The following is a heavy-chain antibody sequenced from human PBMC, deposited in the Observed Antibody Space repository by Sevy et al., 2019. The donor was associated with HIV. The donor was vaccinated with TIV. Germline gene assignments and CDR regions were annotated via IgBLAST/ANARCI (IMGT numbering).Heavy chain of an antibody. V-gene: IGHV1-69*13. CDR2: IIPIFGTA. D-gene: IGHD3-3*01. Sequence: ASVKVSCKASGGTFSSYAISWVRQAPGQGLEWMGGIIPIFGTANYAQKFQGRVTITADESTSTAYMELSSLRSEDTAVYYCARRLVASPARITIFGLGWFDPWGQGTLVTVSS. CDR3: ARRLVASPARITIFGLGWFDP. J-gene: IGHJ5*02. CDR1: GGTFSSYA.